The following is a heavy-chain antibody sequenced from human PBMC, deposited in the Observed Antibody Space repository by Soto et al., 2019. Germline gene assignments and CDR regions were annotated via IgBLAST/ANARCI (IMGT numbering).Heavy chain of an antibody. CDR2: IYWADDK. CDR1: GFSFTTDGMG. J-gene: IGHJ4*02. D-gene: IGHD6-13*01. Sequence: QITLKESGPTLVKPTQTLTLTCTFSGFSFTTDGMGVGWIRQPPGKALEWLARIYWADDKRYSPSLKSRLTITKDAYRTQVVPTLTKMDPADTATYYCTHIYWAASGTRYYFDYWGQGTLVTVSS. V-gene: IGHV2-5*02. CDR3: THIYWAASGTRYYFDY.